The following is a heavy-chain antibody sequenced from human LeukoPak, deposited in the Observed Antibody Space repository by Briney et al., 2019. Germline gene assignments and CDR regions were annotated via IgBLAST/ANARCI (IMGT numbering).Heavy chain of an antibody. CDR2: IRYDGSNK. Sequence: GGSLRLSCAASGFTFSSYAMSWVRQAPGKGLEWVAFIRYDGSNKYYADSVKGRFTISRDNSKNTLYLQMNSLRAEDTAVYYCAKDGIGDIVVVPAFDYWGQGTLVTVSS. J-gene: IGHJ4*02. CDR1: GFTFSSYA. D-gene: IGHD2-2*01. V-gene: IGHV3-30*02. CDR3: AKDGIGDIVVVPAFDY.